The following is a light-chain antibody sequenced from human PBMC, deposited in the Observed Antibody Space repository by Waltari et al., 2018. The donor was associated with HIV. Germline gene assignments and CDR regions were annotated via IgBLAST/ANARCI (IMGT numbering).Light chain of an antibody. Sequence: QSLLAQPRSVSGTPGQRVNISCSGSNSNVRNNYVYWYQQVPGVAPKLLIYRNNQRPSVVPDRFSGSKSGTSASLAISGLRTEDEGDYYCAAWDDRLSGRLFGGGTKVTVL. CDR1: NSNVRNNY. V-gene: IGLV1-47*01. CDR3: AAWDDRLSGRL. J-gene: IGLJ2*01. CDR2: RNN.